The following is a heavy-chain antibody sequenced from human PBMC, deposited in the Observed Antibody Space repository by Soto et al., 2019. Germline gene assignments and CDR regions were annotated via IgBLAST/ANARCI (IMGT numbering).Heavy chain of an antibody. J-gene: IGHJ6*02. CDR3: AREVPLVYGMDA. CDR1: GGSISSYY. CDR2: IYYSGST. Sequence: PSETLSLTCTVSGGSISSYYWSWIRQPPGKGLEWIGYIYYSGSTNYNSSLKSRATISVDTSKNQCSLRLTSVTAADTAVYYCAREVPLVYGMDAWGPGTTVTVSS. V-gene: IGHV4-59*01. D-gene: IGHD2-2*01.